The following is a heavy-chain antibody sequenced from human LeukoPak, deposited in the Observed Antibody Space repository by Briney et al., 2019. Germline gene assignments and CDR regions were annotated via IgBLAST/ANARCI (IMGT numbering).Heavy chain of an antibody. J-gene: IGHJ2*01. CDR1: GFTFDDYA. Sequence: GGSLRLSCAASGFTFDDYAMTWVRQIPGKGLEWVSGINWNGGRTDYADSEKGRFTISRDNAKSSLYLQMSSLRAEDTALYYCARGYWYFDVWGRGTLVTVSS. CDR3: ARGYWYFDV. CDR2: INWNGGRT. V-gene: IGHV3-20*04.